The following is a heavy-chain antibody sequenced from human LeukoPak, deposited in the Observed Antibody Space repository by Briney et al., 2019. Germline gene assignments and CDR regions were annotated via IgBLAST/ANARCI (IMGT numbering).Heavy chain of an antibody. CDR1: GFTFSSYA. CDR2: ISSNGGST. V-gene: IGHV3-64*01. J-gene: IGHJ4*02. Sequence: GGSLRLSCAASGFTFSSYAMHWVRQAPGKGLEYVSTISSNGGSTYYANSVKGRFTISRDNSKNTLYLQMGSLRAEDMAVYYCARDSRITMIVVVIHYWGQGTLVTVSS. D-gene: IGHD3-22*01. CDR3: ARDSRITMIVVVIHY.